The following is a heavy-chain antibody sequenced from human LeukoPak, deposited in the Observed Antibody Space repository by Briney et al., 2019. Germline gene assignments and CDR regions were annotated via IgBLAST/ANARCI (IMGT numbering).Heavy chain of an antibody. CDR1: GYTFTSYY. J-gene: IGHJ4*02. Sequence: ASVKVSCKASGYTFTSYYMQWVRQAPGQGLEWMGIINPSSSSTSYAQKFQGRVTMTRDTSTNTVYMELSSLRSEDTAVYYCAASPDYYDSSGYSYYFDYWGQGTLVTVSS. CDR3: AASPDYYDSSGYSYYFDY. V-gene: IGHV1-46*01. CDR2: INPSSSST. D-gene: IGHD3-22*01.